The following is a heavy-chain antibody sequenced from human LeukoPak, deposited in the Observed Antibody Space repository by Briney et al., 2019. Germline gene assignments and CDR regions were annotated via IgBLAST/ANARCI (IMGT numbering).Heavy chain of an antibody. D-gene: IGHD2-21*02. V-gene: IGHV4-39*01. J-gene: IGHJ4*02. CDR1: GFTVSSNF. Sequence: PGGSLRLSCAASGFTVSSNFLSWVRQPPGKGLEWIGNIFSSGTTYYNQSLKSRVTISVDTSKNQSSLKVRGVTAADTAVYYCARRKDEVTATFDYWGQGILVTVSS. CDR2: IFSSGTT. CDR3: ARRKDEVTATFDY.